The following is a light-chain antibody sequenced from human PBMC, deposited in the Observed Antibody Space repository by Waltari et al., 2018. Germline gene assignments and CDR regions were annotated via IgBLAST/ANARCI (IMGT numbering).Light chain of an antibody. CDR2: DVS. Sequence: QSALTQPASVSGSPGQSITISCTGNSSDVGGYNYVSWYQQHPGKAPKYIIYDVSKRPTVVAKRFSGSKSGNTASLTISGLQCEDEADYYCCSYAGSITPVIFGGGTKLTVL. CDR3: CSYAGSITPVI. CDR1: SSDVGGYNY. V-gene: IGLV2-23*02. J-gene: IGLJ2*01.